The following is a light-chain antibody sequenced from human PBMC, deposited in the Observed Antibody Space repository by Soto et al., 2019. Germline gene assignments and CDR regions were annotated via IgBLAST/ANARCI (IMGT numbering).Light chain of an antibody. Sequence: AIQMTQSPSSLSASLGDRVTITCRASEGIRNDLGWYQQKPGKAPKLLISAASSLQSGVPSRFSGSGSGTDSTLNISSLQPEDFATYYGLQDYNYPYTFGQGTKLEIK. CDR3: LQDYNYPYT. J-gene: IGKJ2*01. CDR2: AAS. CDR1: EGIRND. V-gene: IGKV1-6*01.